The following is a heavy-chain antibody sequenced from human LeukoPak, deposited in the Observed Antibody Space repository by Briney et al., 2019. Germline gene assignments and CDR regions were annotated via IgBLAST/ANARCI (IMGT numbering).Heavy chain of an antibody. Sequence: GGSLRLSCAASGFTFHDYAMHWVRQAPGKGLEWVSGISWNSGAIGYADSVKGRFTISRDNAKNFLYLQMNNLRPEDMALYYCAKDNGVSLAMVDGMDVWGKGTTVTVSS. CDR1: GFTFHDYA. J-gene: IGHJ6*04. CDR3: AKDNGVSLAMVDGMDV. V-gene: IGHV3-9*03. D-gene: IGHD4/OR15-4a*01. CDR2: ISWNSGAI.